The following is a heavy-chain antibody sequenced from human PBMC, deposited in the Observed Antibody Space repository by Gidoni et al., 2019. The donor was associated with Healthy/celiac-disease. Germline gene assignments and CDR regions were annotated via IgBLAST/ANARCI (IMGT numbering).Heavy chain of an antibody. J-gene: IGHJ4*02. CDR1: GGSISSYY. Sequence: QVQLQESGPGLVKPSETLSLTCTVPGGSISSYYWSWIRQPPGKGLEWIGYIYYSGSTNYNPSLKSRVTISVDTSKNQFSLKLSSVTAADTAVYYCAREGGAAAAPGYWGQGTLVTVSS. D-gene: IGHD6-13*01. CDR2: IYYSGST. V-gene: IGHV4-59*01. CDR3: AREGGAAAAPGY.